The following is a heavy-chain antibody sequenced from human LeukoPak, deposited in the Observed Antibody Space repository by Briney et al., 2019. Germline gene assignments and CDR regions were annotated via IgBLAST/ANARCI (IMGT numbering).Heavy chain of an antibody. CDR2: ISYDGSNK. CDR3: ARGPLEPINYFGY. D-gene: IGHD1-1*01. Sequence: GGSLRLSCAASGFTFSSYAMHWVRQAPGKGLEWVAVISYDGSNKYYADSVKGRFTISRDNSKNTLYLQMNSLRAEDTAVYYCARGPLEPINYFGYWGQGTLVTVSS. CDR1: GFTFSSYA. V-gene: IGHV3-30*01. J-gene: IGHJ4*02.